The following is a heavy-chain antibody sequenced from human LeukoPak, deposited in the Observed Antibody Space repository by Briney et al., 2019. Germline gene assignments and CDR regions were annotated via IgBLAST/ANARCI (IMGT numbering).Heavy chain of an antibody. D-gene: IGHD3-16*01. CDR2: IGTSGGTT. V-gene: IGHV3-23*01. CDR3: AKRLGGSGFDY. CDR1: GFAFSTYV. J-gene: IGHJ4*02. Sequence: GGSLRLSCAASGFAFSTYVMSWVRQAPGKGLDWVSAIGTSGGTTYYADSVKGRFTISRDNSKDTLYLQMNSLRAEDTAAYYCAKRLGGSGFDYWGQGTLVTVSS.